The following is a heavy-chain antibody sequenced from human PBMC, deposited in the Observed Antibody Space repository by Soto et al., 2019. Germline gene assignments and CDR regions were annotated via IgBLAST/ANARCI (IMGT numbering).Heavy chain of an antibody. V-gene: IGHV4-30-4*01. J-gene: IGHJ4*02. CDR2: IYYSGST. CDR3: ARARLPMVRGVIKGGFDY. D-gene: IGHD3-10*01. Sequence: SETLSLTCTVSGGSISSGDYYWSWIRQPPGKGLEWIGYIYYSGSTYYNPSLKSRVTISVDTSKNQFSLKLSPVTAADTAVYYCARARLPMVRGVIKGGFDYWGQGTLVTVSS. CDR1: GGSISSGDYY.